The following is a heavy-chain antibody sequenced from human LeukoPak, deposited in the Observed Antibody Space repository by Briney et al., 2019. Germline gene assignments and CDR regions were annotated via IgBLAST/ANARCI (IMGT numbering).Heavy chain of an antibody. V-gene: IGHV7-4-1*02. CDR1: GYTFTSYA. Sequence: ASVKVSCKASGYTFTSYAMNWVRQAPGQGLEWMGWVNTNTGNPTYAQGFTGRFVFSLDASVSTAYLQISSLKAEDTAVYYCARGYTKDMTSVTHFDYWGQGTLVTVSS. D-gene: IGHD4-17*01. CDR2: VNTNTGNP. CDR3: ARGYTKDMTSVTHFDY. J-gene: IGHJ4*02.